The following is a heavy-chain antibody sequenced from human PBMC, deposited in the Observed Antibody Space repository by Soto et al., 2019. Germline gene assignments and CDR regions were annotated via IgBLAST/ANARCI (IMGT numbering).Heavy chain of an antibody. CDR2: ISGSGGST. CDR1: VFTFSSYA. D-gene: IGHD6-6*01. Sequence: PVGSLRLSCASSVFTFSSYAMSCVRHSPGKWLEWVSAISGSGGSTYYADSVKGRFTISRDNSKNTLYLQMNSLRAEDTAVYYCANSESRRGAARSLINFDYWGQGTLYTVS. J-gene: IGHJ4*02. CDR3: ANSESRRGAARSLINFDY. V-gene: IGHV3-23*01.